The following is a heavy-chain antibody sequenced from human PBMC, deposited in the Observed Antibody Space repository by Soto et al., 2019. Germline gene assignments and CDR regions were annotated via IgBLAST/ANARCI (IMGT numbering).Heavy chain of an antibody. J-gene: IGHJ4*02. CDR3: ARGLAAAGTDY. CDR2: IYYSGST. D-gene: IGHD6-13*01. CDR1: GGSISSYY. Sequence: SETLSLTCTVSGGSISSYYWSWIRQPPGKGLEWIGYIYYSGSTNYNPSLKSRVTISVDTSKNQFSLKLSSVTAADTAVYYCARGLAAAGTDYWGQGTLVTVPQ. V-gene: IGHV4-59*01.